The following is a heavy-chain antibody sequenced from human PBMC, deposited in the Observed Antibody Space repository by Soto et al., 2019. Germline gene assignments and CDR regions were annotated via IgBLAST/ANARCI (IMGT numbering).Heavy chain of an antibody. CDR3: TRVVDIVVVPAARAIDYYYYYMDV. CDR2: IRSKAYGGTT. V-gene: IGHV3-49*03. J-gene: IGHJ6*03. Sequence: GGSLRLSCTASGFTFGDYAMSWFRQAPGKGLEWVGFIRSKAYGGTTEYAASVKARFTISRDDSKSIAYLKMNSLKTEDTAVYYCTRVVDIVVVPAARAIDYYYYYMDVWGKGTTVTVSS. CDR1: GFTFGDYA. D-gene: IGHD2-2*01.